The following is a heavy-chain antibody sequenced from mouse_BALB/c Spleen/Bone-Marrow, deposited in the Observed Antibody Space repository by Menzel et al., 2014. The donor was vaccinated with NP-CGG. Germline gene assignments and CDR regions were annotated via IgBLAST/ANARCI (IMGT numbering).Heavy chain of an antibody. J-gene: IGHJ2*01. Sequence: QVQLKQSGAEPAKPGASVKMSCKASGYTFTNHWMHWVKQRPGQGLEWIGYINPSTGYTEYNQKFKDKATLTADKSSSTAYMQLSSLTSEDSAVYYCARIYYYGRDYWGQGTTLTVSS. CDR2: INPSTGYT. CDR1: GYTFTNHW. V-gene: IGHV1-7*01. D-gene: IGHD1-1*01. CDR3: ARIYYYGRDY.